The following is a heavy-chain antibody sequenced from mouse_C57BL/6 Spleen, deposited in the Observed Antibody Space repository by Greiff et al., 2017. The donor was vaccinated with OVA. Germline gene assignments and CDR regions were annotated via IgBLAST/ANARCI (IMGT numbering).Heavy chain of an antibody. CDR1: GFTFSDYG. D-gene: IGHD1-1*01. V-gene: IGHV5-17*01. Sequence: EVKLVESGGGLVKPGGSLKLSCAASGFTFSDYGMHWVRQAPEKGLAWVAYISSGSSTIYYADTVKGRFTISRDNAKNTRFLQMTSLRSEDTAMYYCARGIYYYGSSYGNYAMDYWGQGTSVTVSS. CDR3: ARGIYYYGSSYGNYAMDY. J-gene: IGHJ4*01. CDR2: ISSGSSTI.